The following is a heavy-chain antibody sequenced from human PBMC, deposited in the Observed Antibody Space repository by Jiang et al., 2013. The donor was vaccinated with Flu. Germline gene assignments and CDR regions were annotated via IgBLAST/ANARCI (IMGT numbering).Heavy chain of an antibody. CDR3: ARGRGYSGFELPYFDY. CDR1: GGSISSVGFY. J-gene: IGHJ4*02. CDR2: VAYSGST. D-gene: IGHD5-12*01. V-gene: IGHV4-31*03. Sequence: GPGLVKPSQTLSLTCTVSGGSISSVGFYWSWIRQYPEKALEWIGYVAYSGSTLYNPSLKSRVSISVDTSKNQLALKLGSVTAADTAVYYCARGRGYSGFELPYFDYWGQGILVTVSS.